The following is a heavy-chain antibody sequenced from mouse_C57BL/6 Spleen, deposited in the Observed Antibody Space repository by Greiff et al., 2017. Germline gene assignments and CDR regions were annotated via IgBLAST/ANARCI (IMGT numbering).Heavy chain of an antibody. Sequence: EVMLVESGGGLVQPGGSLSLSCAASGFTFTDYYMSWVRQPPGKALGLLGFLRNKANGYTTEYSASVKGRFTISRDNSQSILYRQMNALRAEDSANYYSARLYDNYVWYFDVWGTGTTGTVSS. V-gene: IGHV7-3*01. D-gene: IGHD2-1*01. CDR1: GFTFTDYY. J-gene: IGHJ1*03. CDR3: ARLYDNYVWYFDV. CDR2: LRNKANGYTT.